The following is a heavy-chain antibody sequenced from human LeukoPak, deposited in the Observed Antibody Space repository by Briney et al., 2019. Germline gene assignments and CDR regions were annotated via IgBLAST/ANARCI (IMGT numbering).Heavy chain of an antibody. Sequence: SVKVSCKASGGTFSSYAISWVRQAPGQGLEWMGGIIPSFGTANYAQKFQGRVTITADESTSTAYMELSSLRSEDTAVYYCARGGGGNNDYYYYYGMDVWGQGTTVTVSS. J-gene: IGHJ6*02. V-gene: IGHV1-69*13. D-gene: IGHD4-23*01. CDR1: GGTFSSYA. CDR2: IIPSFGTA. CDR3: ARGGGGNNDYYYYYGMDV.